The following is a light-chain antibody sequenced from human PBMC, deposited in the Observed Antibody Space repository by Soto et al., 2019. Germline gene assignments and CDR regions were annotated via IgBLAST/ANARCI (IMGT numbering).Light chain of an antibody. J-gene: IGKJ4*01. V-gene: IGKV3-15*01. CDR3: QQYNNWLSLT. CDR1: QSISNK. CDR2: GAS. Sequence: EIVMMQSPATLSVSPGERATLSCRASQSISNKLAWYQQKPGQPPRLLIFGASTRATGIPARFSGSGSGTEFTLTISSLQSEDFAVYYCQQYNNWLSLTFGARTNVEIK.